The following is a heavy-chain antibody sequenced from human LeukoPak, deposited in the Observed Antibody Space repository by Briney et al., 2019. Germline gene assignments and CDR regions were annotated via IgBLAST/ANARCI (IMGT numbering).Heavy chain of an antibody. J-gene: IGHJ6*02. Sequence: SETLSLTCAVYGGSFSGYYWSWNRQPPGKGLEWIGEINHSGSTNYNPSLKSRVTISVDTSKNQFSLKLSSVTAADTAVYYCARGRVVPAAHYYYYGMDVWGQGTTATVSS. V-gene: IGHV4-34*01. CDR1: GGSFSGYY. CDR3: ARGRVVPAAHYYYYGMDV. CDR2: INHSGST. D-gene: IGHD2-2*01.